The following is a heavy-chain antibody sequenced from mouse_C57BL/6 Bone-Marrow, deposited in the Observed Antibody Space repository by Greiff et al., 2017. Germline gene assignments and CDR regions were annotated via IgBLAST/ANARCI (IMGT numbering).Heavy chain of an antibody. V-gene: IGHV1-64*01. Sequence: QVQLQQPGAELVKPGASVKLSCKASGYTFTSYWMHWVKQRPGQGLEWIGMIHPNSGSTNYNEKLKSKATLTVDKSSSTAYMQLSSLTSEDSAVYYCARTDYDYDGAGSSAMDYWGQGTSVTVSS. CDR1: GYTFTSYW. J-gene: IGHJ4*01. D-gene: IGHD2-4*01. CDR2: IHPNSGST. CDR3: ARTDYDYDGAGSSAMDY.